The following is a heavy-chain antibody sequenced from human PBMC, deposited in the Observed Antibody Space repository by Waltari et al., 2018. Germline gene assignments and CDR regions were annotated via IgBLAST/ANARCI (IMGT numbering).Heavy chain of an antibody. D-gene: IGHD3-22*01. Sequence: QVQLQESGPGLAKPSETLSLTCTVSGVSIPSSDYYWGWVRPPPGKALEWVGTIYYDVRTYYNPSLRSRVTISLDTSKNEFSLTLSSVTAADTALFFCARQSHSFYYHTNGYFWHGFDVWGPGAMVTVSS. CDR1: GVSIPSSDYY. CDR3: ARQSHSFYYHTNGYFWHGFDV. V-gene: IGHV4-39*01. CDR2: IYYDVRT. J-gene: IGHJ3*01.